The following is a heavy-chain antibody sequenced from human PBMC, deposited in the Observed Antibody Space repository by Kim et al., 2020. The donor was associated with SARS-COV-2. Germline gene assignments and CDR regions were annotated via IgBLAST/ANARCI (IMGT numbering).Heavy chain of an antibody. CDR3: AQDRSGYDWAYFDY. V-gene: IGHV3-30*04. D-gene: IGHD5-12*01. CDR2: ISYDGSNK. CDR1: GFTFSSYA. J-gene: IGHJ4*02. Sequence: GGSLRLSCAASGFTFSSYAMHWVRQAPGKGLEWVAVISYDGSNKYYADSVKGRFTISRDNSKNTLYLQMNSLRAEDTAVYYCAQDRSGYDWAYFDYWGQGTLVTVSS.